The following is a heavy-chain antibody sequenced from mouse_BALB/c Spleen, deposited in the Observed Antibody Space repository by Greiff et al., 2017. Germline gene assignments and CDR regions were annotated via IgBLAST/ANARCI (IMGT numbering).Heavy chain of an antibody. J-gene: IGHJ2*01. CDR1: GYTFTSYW. CDR3: ARGGWDWYYFDY. V-gene: IGHV1S81*02. CDR2: INPSNGRT. D-gene: IGHD4-1*01. Sequence: QVQLQQPGAELVKPGASVKLSCKASGYTFTSYWMHWVKQRPGQGLEWIGEINPSNGRTNYNEKFKSKATLTVDKSSSTAYMQLSSLTSEDSAVYYCARGGWDWYYFDYWGQGTTLTVSS.